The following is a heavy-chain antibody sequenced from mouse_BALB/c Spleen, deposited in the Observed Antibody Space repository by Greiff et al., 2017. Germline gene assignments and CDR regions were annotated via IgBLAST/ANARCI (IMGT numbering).Heavy chain of an antibody. Sequence: EVKLMESGGGLVKPGGSLKLSCAASGFTFSSYTMSWVRQTPEKRLEWVATISSGGSYTYYPDSVKGRFTISRDNAKNTLYLQMSSLKSEDTAMYYCTRDSRDGNYAAYWGQGTLVTVSA. CDR3: TRDSRDGNYAAY. J-gene: IGHJ3*01. CDR1: GFTFSSYT. CDR2: ISSGGSYT. V-gene: IGHV5-6-4*01. D-gene: IGHD2-1*01.